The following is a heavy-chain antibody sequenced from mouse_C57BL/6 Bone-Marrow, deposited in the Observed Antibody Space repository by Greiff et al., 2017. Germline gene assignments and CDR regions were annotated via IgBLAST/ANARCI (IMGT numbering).Heavy chain of an antibody. J-gene: IGHJ2*01. V-gene: IGHV5-9-1*02. D-gene: IGHD6-1*01. CDR3: TRYCAFVPYFAY. CDR1: GFTFSSYA. Sequence: EVKLVESGEGLVKPGGSLKLSCAASGFTFSSYAMSWVRQTPEKRLEWVAYISSGGDYIYYAHTVKGRFTITIDNARNTMYLQLSSLKSEDAALYFCTRYCAFVPYFAYWGQGTTLTVSA. CDR2: ISSGGDYI.